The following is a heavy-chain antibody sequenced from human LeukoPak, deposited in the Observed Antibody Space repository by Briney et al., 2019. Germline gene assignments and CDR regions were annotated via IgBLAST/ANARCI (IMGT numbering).Heavy chain of an antibody. CDR3: ARVTYYYDCSGYPPDY. CDR2: INSDGSST. J-gene: IGHJ4*02. Sequence: PGGSLRLSCAASGFTFSSYWMHWVRHAPGKGLVWVSRINSDGSSTSYADSVKGRFTISRDNAKNTLYLQMNSLRAEDTAVYYCARVTYYYDCSGYPPDYWGQGTLVTVSS. D-gene: IGHD3-22*01. CDR1: GFTFSSYW. V-gene: IGHV3-74*01.